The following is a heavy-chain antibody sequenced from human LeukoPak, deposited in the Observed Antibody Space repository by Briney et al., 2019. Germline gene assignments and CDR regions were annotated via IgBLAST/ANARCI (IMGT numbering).Heavy chain of an antibody. D-gene: IGHD3-22*01. Sequence: GGSLRLSCAVSGITLSNYGMSWVRQAPGKGLEWVAGISGSGGGTNYADSVKGRFTISRDNSKNTLYLQMNSLRAENTAVYFCAKRGVVIRVILVGFHKEAYYFDSWGQGALVTVSS. CDR1: GITLSNYG. CDR3: AKRGVVIRVILVGFHKEAYYFDS. J-gene: IGHJ4*02. V-gene: IGHV3-23*01. CDR2: ISGSGGGT.